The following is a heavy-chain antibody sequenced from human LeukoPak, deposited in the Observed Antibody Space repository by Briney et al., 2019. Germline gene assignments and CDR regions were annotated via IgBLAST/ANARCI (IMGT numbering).Heavy chain of an antibody. CDR1: GFTFSIYG. V-gene: IGHV3-30*02. J-gene: IGHJ4*02. CDR2: IRYDDTNR. CDR3: ARDGRDYMYSVNYFDS. Sequence: PGGSLRLSYATSGFTFSIYGMYWVRQAPGKGLEWVAMIRYDDTNRFYADFVKGRFTISRDNANNTLYLQMHSLTTEDTAVYFCARDGRDYMYSVNYFDSWGQGTLVTVSS. D-gene: IGHD5/OR15-5a*01.